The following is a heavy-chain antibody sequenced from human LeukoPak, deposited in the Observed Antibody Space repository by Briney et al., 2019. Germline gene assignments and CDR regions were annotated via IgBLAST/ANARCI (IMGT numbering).Heavy chain of an antibody. CDR1: GGSISSYY. CDR2: IYYSGST. Sequence: SETLSLTCTVSGGSISSYYWSWIRQPPGKGLEWIGYIYYSGSTNYNPSLKSRVTISVDTSKNQFSLKLSSVTAADTAVYYCARTITIFGVVDHWGQGTLVTVSS. CDR3: ARTITIFGVVDH. D-gene: IGHD3-3*01. J-gene: IGHJ4*02. V-gene: IGHV4-59*01.